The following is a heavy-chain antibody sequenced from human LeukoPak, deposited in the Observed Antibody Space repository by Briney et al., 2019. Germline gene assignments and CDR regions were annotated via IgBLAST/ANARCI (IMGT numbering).Heavy chain of an antibody. CDR3: ARHIGLTTRYFDY. CDR2: IYPGDSDT. V-gene: IGHV5-51*01. Sequence: GESLQISCQGSGYTFTNYWIGWVRQLPGKGLEWMGMIYPGDSDTRYSPSFQGHVTISVDKSITTAYLQWSSLKASDTAMYYCARHIGLTTRYFDYWGQGTLVTVSS. J-gene: IGHJ4*02. CDR1: GYTFTNYW. D-gene: IGHD4/OR15-4a*01.